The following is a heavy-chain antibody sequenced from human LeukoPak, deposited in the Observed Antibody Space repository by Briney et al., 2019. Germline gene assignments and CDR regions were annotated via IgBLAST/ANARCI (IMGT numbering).Heavy chain of an antibody. CDR1: GGSFSGYY. V-gene: IGHV4-34*01. Sequence: SETLSLTCAVYGGSFSGYYWSWIRQPPGEGLEWIGEINHSGSTNYNPSLKSRVTISVDTSKNQFSLKLSSVTAADTAVYYCARRRTEPYYFDYWGQGTLVTVSS. J-gene: IGHJ4*02. CDR2: INHSGST. CDR3: ARRRTEPYYFDY. D-gene: IGHD1-1*01.